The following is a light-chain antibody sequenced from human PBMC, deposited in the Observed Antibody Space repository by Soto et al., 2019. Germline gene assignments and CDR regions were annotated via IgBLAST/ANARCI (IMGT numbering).Light chain of an antibody. Sequence: IVMTQSPGTLSVSPGERATLSCRASQSLSFNLAWYQQKPGQAPRLLIYAASTRATGIPARFSGSGSGTEFTLTISSLQSEDFAVYYCQQYYRWPQTFGQGTKVDIK. J-gene: IGKJ1*01. V-gene: IGKV3-15*01. CDR3: QQYYRWPQT. CDR1: QSLSFN. CDR2: AAS.